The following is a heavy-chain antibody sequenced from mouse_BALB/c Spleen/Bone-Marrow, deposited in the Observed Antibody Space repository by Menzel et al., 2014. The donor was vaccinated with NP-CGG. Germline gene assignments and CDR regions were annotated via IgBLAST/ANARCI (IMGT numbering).Heavy chain of an antibody. Sequence: DVMLVESGGGLVQPGGSRKLSCAAYGFTFSSFGMHWVRQAPEKGLEWVAYISSGSSTIYYADTVKGRFTISRDNPKNTLFLQTTSLRSEDTAMYYCARGRPIYYGNLYAMDYWGQGTSVTVSS. V-gene: IGHV5-17*02. CDR3: ARGRPIYYGNLYAMDY. D-gene: IGHD2-1*01. CDR1: GFTFSSFG. CDR2: ISSGSSTI. J-gene: IGHJ4*01.